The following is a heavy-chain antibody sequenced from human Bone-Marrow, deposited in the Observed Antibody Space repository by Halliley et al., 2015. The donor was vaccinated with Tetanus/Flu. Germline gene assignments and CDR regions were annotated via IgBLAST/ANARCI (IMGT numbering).Heavy chain of an antibody. D-gene: IGHD1-1*01. CDR2: IYHTGSS. J-gene: IGHJ3*01. Sequence: TLSLTCSVSGGSIRSGGYYWSWIRQHPGKGLEWIGQIYHTGSSDYSPSLKSRLTIAVDTSKNQFSLKLSSVTAADTAVYYCARMGNVGMPTIVDVFDVWGQGTMVTVSS. CDR1: GGSIRSGGYY. CDR3: ARMGNVGMPTIVDVFDV. V-gene: IGHV4-31*03.